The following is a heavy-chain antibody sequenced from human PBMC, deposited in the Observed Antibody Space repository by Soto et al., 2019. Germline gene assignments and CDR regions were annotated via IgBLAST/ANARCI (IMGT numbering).Heavy chain of an antibody. CDR1: GFVFNNAW. D-gene: IGHD2-2*01. CDR2: IISKTDGGTT. V-gene: IGHV3-15*01. CDR3: AAGTGRTDFDY. J-gene: IGHJ4*02. Sequence: EVQLVESGGGLVKPGGSLRLSCAASGFVFNNAWMSWVRQAPGKGLEWVGRIISKTDGGTTDYTAPVKDRFIMSRDDSKNPLYLQMNSLKTEDTAVYYCAAGTGRTDFDYWGQGTLVTVSS.